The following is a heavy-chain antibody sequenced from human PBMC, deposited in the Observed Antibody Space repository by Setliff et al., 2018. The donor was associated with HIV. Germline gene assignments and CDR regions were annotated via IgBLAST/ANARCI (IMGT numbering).Heavy chain of an antibody. CDR1: GYRFTSYW. V-gene: IGHV5-51*01. J-gene: IGHJ3*02. Sequence: GESLKISCKGSGYRFTSYWIGWVRQMPGKGLEWMAIIYPGDSDTRYSPSFQGQVNISADKSISTAYLQWSSLKASDTAMYYCARPSSGFAFDIWGQGTMVTVSS. CDR2: IYPGDSDT. D-gene: IGHD3-22*01. CDR3: ARPSSGFAFDI.